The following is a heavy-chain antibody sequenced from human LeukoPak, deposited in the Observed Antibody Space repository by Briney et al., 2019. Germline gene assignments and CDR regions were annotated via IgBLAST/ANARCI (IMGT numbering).Heavy chain of an antibody. CDR2: INPNSGGT. D-gene: IGHD3-22*01. V-gene: IGHV1-2*02. Sequence: ASVKVSCKASGYTFTGYYMHWVRQAPGQGLEWMGWINPNSGGTNYAQKFQGRVTMTRDTSISTAYMELSRLSSDDTAVYYCARFGQYYYDSSGYYTLDYWGQGTLVTVSS. CDR3: ARFGQYYYDSSGYYTLDY. J-gene: IGHJ4*02. CDR1: GYTFTGYY.